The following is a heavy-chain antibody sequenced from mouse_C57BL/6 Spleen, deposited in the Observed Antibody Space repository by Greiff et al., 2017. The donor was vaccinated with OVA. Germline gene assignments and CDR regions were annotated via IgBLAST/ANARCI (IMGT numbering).Heavy chain of an antibody. CDR2: IDPSDSYT. D-gene: IGHD1-1*01. CDR3: ARSGEDGSSYDWYFDV. Sequence: QVQLQQPGAELVMPGASVKLSCKASGYTFTSYWMHWVKQRPGQGLEWIGEIDPSDSYTNYNPKFKGKSTLTADKSSSTAYMQLSSLTSEDTAVYYCARSGEDGSSYDWYFDVWGTGTTVTVSS. V-gene: IGHV1-69*01. J-gene: IGHJ1*03. CDR1: GYTFTSYW.